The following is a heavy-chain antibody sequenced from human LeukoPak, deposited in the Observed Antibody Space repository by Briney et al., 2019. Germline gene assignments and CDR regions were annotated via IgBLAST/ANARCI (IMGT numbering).Heavy chain of an antibody. Sequence: GGSLRLSCAASGFTFSSYWISWVRQAPGKGLEWVANIKQDGSEKYYVDSVKGRFTISRDNAKNSLYLQMNSLRAEDTAVYYCANIFYDFWSGYPLGMDVWGQGTTVTVSS. V-gene: IGHV3-7*01. CDR3: ANIFYDFWSGYPLGMDV. CDR2: IKQDGSEK. CDR1: GFTFSSYW. D-gene: IGHD3-3*01. J-gene: IGHJ6*02.